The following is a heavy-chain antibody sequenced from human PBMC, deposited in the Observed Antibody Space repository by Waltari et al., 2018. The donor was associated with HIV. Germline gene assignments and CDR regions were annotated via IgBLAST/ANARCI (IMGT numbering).Heavy chain of an antibody. D-gene: IGHD4-17*01. CDR1: GFNFGDYA. V-gene: IGHV3-43D*03. Sequence: DVQLAESGGVVVQPGGSLRLSCTASGFNFGDYAMQWVRQAPGKGLEWVSLVSWNGVSSDYAGSVKGRFTIARDNSKKSLYLEMTSLRLEDTALYYCAKDLNRLTVAGAAVDYWGQGTLVNVSS. J-gene: IGHJ4*02. CDR3: AKDLNRLTVAGAAVDY. CDR2: VSWNGVSS.